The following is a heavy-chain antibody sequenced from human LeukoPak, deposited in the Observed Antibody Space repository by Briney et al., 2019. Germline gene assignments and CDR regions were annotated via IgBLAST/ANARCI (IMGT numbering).Heavy chain of an antibody. CDR2: ISGSGAST. CDR1: GFTFSSYA. J-gene: IGHJ5*02. Sequence: PGGSLRLSCAASGFTFSSYAMTWVRQAPGKGLEWVSTISGSGASTYYADSVKGRFTISRDSSKNTLYLQMNSLRAEDTAVYYCAKGPLRSKNNWFDHWGQGTLVTVTS. D-gene: IGHD4-17*01. CDR3: AKGPLRSKNNWFDH. V-gene: IGHV3-23*01.